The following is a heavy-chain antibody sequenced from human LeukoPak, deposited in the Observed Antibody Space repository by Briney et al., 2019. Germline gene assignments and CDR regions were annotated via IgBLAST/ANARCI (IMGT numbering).Heavy chain of an antibody. CDR3: AKADTGYYMYYFVH. CDR1: GFTLRTYD. Sequence: GGSLRLSCTASGFTLRTYDMHWVRQAPGKGLGWVAFIRNDGSDKYYADSVKGRFTISRDNSRNTLYLQMNNLRSEDTAVYFCAKADTGYYMYYFVHWGQGTLVTVSS. D-gene: IGHD3-22*01. CDR2: IRNDGSDK. V-gene: IGHV3-30*02. J-gene: IGHJ4*02.